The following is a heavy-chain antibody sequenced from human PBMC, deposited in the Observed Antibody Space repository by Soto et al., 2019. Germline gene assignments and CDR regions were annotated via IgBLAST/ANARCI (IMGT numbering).Heavy chain of an antibody. CDR1: GYSFTSYW. D-gene: IGHD6-13*01. CDR3: ARLRRIAAAGEDFDY. V-gene: IGHV5-10-1*01. CDR2: IDPSDSYT. J-gene: IGHJ4*02. Sequence: GESLKISCKGSGYSFTSYWISWVRQMPGKGLEWMGRIDPSDSYTNYSTSFQGHVTISADKSISTAYLQWSSLKASGTAMYYCARLRRIAAAGEDFDYWGQGTLVTVS.